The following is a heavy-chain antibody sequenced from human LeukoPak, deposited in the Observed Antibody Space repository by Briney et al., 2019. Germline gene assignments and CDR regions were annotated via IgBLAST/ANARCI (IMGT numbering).Heavy chain of an antibody. D-gene: IGHD5-18*01. V-gene: IGHV4-34*01. CDR2: INHSGST. J-gene: IGHJ4*02. CDR1: GRSFSGYY. CDR3: ATVEDTAMVHDY. Sequence: SDPLSLPCAVYGRSFSGYYWSWIRQPPGKGLEWIGEINHSGSTNHNPSLKRRVPISVDTSKNQFSLKLRSVTAADTAVYYCATVEDTAMVHDYWGQGTLVTVSS.